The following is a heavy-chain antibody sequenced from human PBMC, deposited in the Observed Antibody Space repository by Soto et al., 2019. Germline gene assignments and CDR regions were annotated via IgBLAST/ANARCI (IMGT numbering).Heavy chain of an antibody. CDR3: ATVRGNYYDSSGYLPHFDY. Sequence: QVQLVQSGAEVKKPGSSVKVSCKASGGTFSSYAISWVRQAPGQGLERMGGIIPIFGTANYAQKFQGRVTITADESTSTAYMELSSLRSEDTAVYYCATVRGNYYDSSGYLPHFDYWGQGTLVTVSS. J-gene: IGHJ4*02. D-gene: IGHD3-22*01. CDR1: GGTFSSYA. V-gene: IGHV1-69*12. CDR2: IIPIFGTA.